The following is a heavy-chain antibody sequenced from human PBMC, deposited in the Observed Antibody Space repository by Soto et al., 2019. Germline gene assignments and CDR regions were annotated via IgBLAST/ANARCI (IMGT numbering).Heavy chain of an antibody. D-gene: IGHD6-13*01. Sequence: QVQLVEXGGGVVXXXXSLRLSCAASGFTLYNYGMHWVRQAPGXGXEWVAAISSHGRDTYYADSVKGRLTIXXXXXNXXXXXXXXXXRAEDTAVYYCAKDQGIAASHGIDWGQGTMVTVSS. J-gene: IGHJ3*01. CDR2: ISSHGRDT. V-gene: IGHV3-30*18. CDR3: AKDQGIAASHGID. CDR1: GFTLYNYG.